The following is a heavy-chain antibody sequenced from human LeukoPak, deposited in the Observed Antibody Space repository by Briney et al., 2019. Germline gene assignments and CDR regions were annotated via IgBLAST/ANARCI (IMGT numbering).Heavy chain of an antibody. CDR3: ARGPSGYHNT. CDR1: GITFRNYW. J-gene: IGHJ4*02. Sequence: PGGSLRLSCVASGITFRNYWMSWVRQAPGKGLEWVANINQDSSEKYYVDSVKGRFTISRDNAKKSLYLQMNSLRAEDTAVYYCARGPSGYHNTGGQGTLVTVSS. V-gene: IGHV3-7*01. CDR2: INQDSSEK. D-gene: IGHD5-12*01.